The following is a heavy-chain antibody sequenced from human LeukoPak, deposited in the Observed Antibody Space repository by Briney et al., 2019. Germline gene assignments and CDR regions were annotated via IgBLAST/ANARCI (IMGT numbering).Heavy chain of an antibody. J-gene: IGHJ3*02. CDR3: ARGPYSYDSSGAFDI. D-gene: IGHD3-22*01. V-gene: IGHV4-39*07. CDR1: GGSISSSSHY. Sequence: SETLSLTCTVSGGSISSSSHYWAWIRQPPGKGLEWIGNIYYSGSTYSNPSLNSRVTISLDTSRNQFSLKLSSVTAADTAVYFCARGPYSYDSSGAFDIWGQGTMVTVSS. CDR2: IYYSGST.